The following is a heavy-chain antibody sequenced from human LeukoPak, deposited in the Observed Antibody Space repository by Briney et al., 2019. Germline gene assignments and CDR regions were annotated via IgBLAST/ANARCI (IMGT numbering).Heavy chain of an antibody. V-gene: IGHV4-39*01. J-gene: IGHJ4*02. D-gene: IGHD4-17*01. CDR1: GGSISSSSYY. CDR2: IYYSGST. Sequence: SETLSLTCTVSGGSISSSSYYWGWIRQPPGKGLEWIGSIYYSGSTYYNPSLKSRVTISVDTSKNQFSLKLSSVTAADTAVYYCARHPNYGDYTFTYWGQGTLVTVSS. CDR3: ARHPNYGDYTFTY.